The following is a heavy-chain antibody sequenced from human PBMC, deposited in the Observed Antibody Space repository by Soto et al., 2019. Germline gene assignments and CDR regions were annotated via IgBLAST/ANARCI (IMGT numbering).Heavy chain of an antibody. CDR1: GFTFTSSA. J-gene: IGHJ6*02. Sequence: SVKVSCKASGFTFTSSAVQWVRQARGQRLEWIGWIVVGSGNTNYAQKFQERVTITRDMSTSTAYMELSSLRSEDTAVYYCAAPWGATHYYYYGMDVWGQGTTVTVSS. V-gene: IGHV1-58*01. D-gene: IGHD1-26*01. CDR3: AAPWGATHYYYYGMDV. CDR2: IVVGSGNT.